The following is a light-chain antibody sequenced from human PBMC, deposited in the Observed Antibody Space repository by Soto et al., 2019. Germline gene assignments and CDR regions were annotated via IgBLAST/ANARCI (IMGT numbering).Light chain of an antibody. J-gene: IGLJ1*01. Sequence: QSALTQPASVSGSPGQSITISCTGTSSDVGDNNYVSWYQQHPGKAPKLMIYDVTHRPSGISNRVSGSKSGNTASLTISGLQAEDEADYYCSSYTSSSPLYVFGTGTKVTVL. V-gene: IGLV2-14*01. CDR2: DVT. CDR3: SSYTSSSPLYV. CDR1: SSDVGDNNY.